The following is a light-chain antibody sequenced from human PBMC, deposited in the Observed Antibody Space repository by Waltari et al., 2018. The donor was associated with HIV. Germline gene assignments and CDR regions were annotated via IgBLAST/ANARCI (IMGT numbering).Light chain of an antibody. CDR2: EHD. J-gene: IGLJ3*02. V-gene: IGLV6-57*03. CDR1: SCTIASNY. CDR3: QSYDSSHHWV. Sequence: NFTLTQPHSVSESPGKPVTISCTRSSCTIASNYEHWDQQRPGSAPNTVIYEHDQRPSGVPDRFSGSIDSSSNSASLTISGLKTEDEADYYCQSYDSSHHWVFGGGTKLTVV.